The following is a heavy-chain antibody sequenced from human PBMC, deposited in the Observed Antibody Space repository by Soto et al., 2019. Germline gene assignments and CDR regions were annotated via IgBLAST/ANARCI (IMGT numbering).Heavy chain of an antibody. CDR1: GGSISSSSYY. V-gene: IGHV4-39*01. D-gene: IGHD3-10*01. CDR3: ARHFVAVVIKGWGY. CDR2: IYYSGST. J-gene: IGHJ4*02. Sequence: PSETLSLTCTVSGGSISSSSYYWGWIRHPPGKGLEWIGSIYYSGSTYYNPTLKSRVTISVDTSKNQFSLKLSSVTAADTAVYYCARHFVAVVIKGWGYWGQGKLVTVSS.